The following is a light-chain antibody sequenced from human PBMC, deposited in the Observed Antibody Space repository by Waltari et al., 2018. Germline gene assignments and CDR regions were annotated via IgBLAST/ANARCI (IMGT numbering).Light chain of an antibody. J-gene: IGLJ2*01. V-gene: IGLV2-23*02. CDR3: CSYAGASSVV. CDR2: EVN. CDR1: SSDVGRYNL. Sequence: QSALTQPASVSGSPGQSITFSCTGTSSDVGRYNLVSWYQHHPGKAPKLMIYEVNKRPSGVSNRVSGSKSGNTASLRISGLQAEDEADYYCCSYAGASSVVFVGGTKLTVL.